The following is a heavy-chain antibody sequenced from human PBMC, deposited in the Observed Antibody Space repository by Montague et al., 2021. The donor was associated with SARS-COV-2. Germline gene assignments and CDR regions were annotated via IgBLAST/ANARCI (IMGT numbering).Heavy chain of an antibody. J-gene: IGHJ6*02. V-gene: IGHV4-38-2*02. Sequence: SETLSLTCTVSGYSISSGDYCGWIRQPPGKGLEWIGSIYRNGNTYYNPSLKSRVAISVDTSKNQCSLKLRSVTAADTAVYYCARVSISYDPDDASYGMDVWGQGTTVTVSS. CDR3: ARVSISYDPDDASYGMDV. CDR2: IYRNGNT. CDR1: GYSISSGDY. D-gene: IGHD1-1*01.